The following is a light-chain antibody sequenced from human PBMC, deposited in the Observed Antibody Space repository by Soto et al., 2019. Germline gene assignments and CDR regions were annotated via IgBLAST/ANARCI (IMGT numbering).Light chain of an antibody. V-gene: IGKV3-20*01. CDR2: ATS. CDR1: QSVSSIY. CDR3: QQYGSSPIT. Sequence: EIVLTQSPAPLSSSPGERATLSCKASQSVSSIYLAWYQQKPGQAPSLIIYATSSRATGIPDRFSGSGSGTDCSLTISRLEPEDVAVYYCQQYGSSPITLGQGTRLEIK. J-gene: IGKJ5*01.